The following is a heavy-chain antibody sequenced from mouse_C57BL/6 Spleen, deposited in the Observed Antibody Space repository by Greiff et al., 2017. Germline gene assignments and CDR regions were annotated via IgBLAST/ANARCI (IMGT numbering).Heavy chain of an antibody. J-gene: IGHJ3*01. CDR2: IYPSDSET. CDR1: GYTFTSYW. Sequence: QVQLKQPGAELVRPGSSVKLSCKASGYTFTSYWMDWVKQRPGQGLEWIGNIYPSDSETHYNQKFKDKATLTVDKSSSTAYMQLSSLTSEDSAVYYCARYRAASFAYWGQGTLVTVSA. CDR3: ARYRAASFAY. D-gene: IGHD6-1*01. V-gene: IGHV1-61*01.